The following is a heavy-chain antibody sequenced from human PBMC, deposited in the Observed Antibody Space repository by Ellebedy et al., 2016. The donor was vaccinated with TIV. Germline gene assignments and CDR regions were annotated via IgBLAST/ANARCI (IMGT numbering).Heavy chain of an antibody. CDR1: GFRFSDFY. Sequence: GGSLRLSCAASGFRFSDFYMSWIRQAPGKEPEWISYISPDSGDTNYADSVKGRFTISRDNAKNSVYLQLDSLRVEDTAVYFCVKGTRSADHWGQGTLLTVSS. V-gene: IGHV3-11*06. CDR2: ISPDSGDT. D-gene: IGHD1-1*01. CDR3: VKGTRSADH. J-gene: IGHJ4*02.